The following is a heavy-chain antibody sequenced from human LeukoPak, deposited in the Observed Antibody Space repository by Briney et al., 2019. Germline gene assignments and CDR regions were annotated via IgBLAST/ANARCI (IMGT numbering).Heavy chain of an antibody. CDR2: INHSGST. D-gene: IGHD1-26*01. Sequence: PSETLSLTCAVYGGSFNGYYWSWIRQPPGKGLEWIGEINHSGSTNYNPSLKSRVTMSVDTSKNQFSLKLNSVTAADTAVYYCARQEGGIVGPYWGQGTLVTVSS. V-gene: IGHV4-34*01. CDR3: ARQEGGIVGPY. J-gene: IGHJ4*02. CDR1: GGSFNGYY.